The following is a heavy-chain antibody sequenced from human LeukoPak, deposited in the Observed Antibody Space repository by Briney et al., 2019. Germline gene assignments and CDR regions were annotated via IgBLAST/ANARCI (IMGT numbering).Heavy chain of an antibody. CDR2: IYYGGRT. CDR3: ARRYDFWSGYFDY. V-gene: IGHV4-39*01. CDR1: SRSISTSSDC. J-gene: IGHJ4*02. Sequence: SQSLSPTCTPSSRSISTSSDCSGWIREPAGKGLAWFGTIYYGGRTSSNPSLKSRVTISVDTSKNQFSLKLSSVTAADTAVYYCARRYDFWSGYFDYWGQGTLVTVSS. D-gene: IGHD3-3*01.